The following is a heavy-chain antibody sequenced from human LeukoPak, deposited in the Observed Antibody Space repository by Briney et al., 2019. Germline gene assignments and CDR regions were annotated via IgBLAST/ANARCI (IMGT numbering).Heavy chain of an antibody. CDR3: ARLESVVATTVDY. CDR2: ISSSSSTI. V-gene: IGHV3-48*02. J-gene: IGHJ4*02. D-gene: IGHD5-12*01. Sequence: GRSLRLSCAASGFTFSSYSMNWVRQAPGKGLEWVSYISSSSSTIYYADSVKGRFTISRDNAKNSLYLQMNSLRDEDTAVYYCARLESVVATTVDYWGQGALVTVSS. CDR1: GFTFSSYS.